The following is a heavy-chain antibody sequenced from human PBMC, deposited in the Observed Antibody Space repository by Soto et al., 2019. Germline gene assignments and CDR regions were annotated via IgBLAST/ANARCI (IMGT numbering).Heavy chain of an antibody. CDR1: GGSISSYY. V-gene: IGHV4-59*01. D-gene: IGHD3-3*01. Sequence: SETLSLTCTVSGGSISSYYWSWIRQPPGKGLEWIGYIYYSGSTNYNPSLKSRVTISVDTSKNQFSLKLSSVTAADTAVYYCARGNGAEYYDFWGGYYTGLYYFDYWGQGTLVTVSS. CDR2: IYYSGST. J-gene: IGHJ4*02. CDR3: ARGNGAEYYDFWGGYYTGLYYFDY.